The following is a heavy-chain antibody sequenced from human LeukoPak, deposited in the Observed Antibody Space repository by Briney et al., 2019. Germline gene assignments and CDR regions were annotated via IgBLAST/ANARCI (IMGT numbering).Heavy chain of an antibody. CDR3: ARVGYSHFDP. J-gene: IGHJ5*02. CDR2: IIPIFGTA. D-gene: IGHD2-15*01. Sequence: SVKVSCKASGGTFSSYAISWVRQAPGQGLEWMGGIIPIFGTANYAQKFQGRVTTTADKSTSTAYMELSSLRSEDTAVYYCARVGYSHFDPWGQGTLVTVSS. V-gene: IGHV1-69*06. CDR1: GGTFSSYA.